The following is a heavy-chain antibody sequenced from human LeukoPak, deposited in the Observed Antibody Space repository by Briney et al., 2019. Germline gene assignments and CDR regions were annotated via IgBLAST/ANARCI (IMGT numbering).Heavy chain of an antibody. D-gene: IGHD3-9*01. Sequence: GGSLRLSCAASGFTFSSYWMSWVRQAPGKGLEWVANIKQDGSEKYYVDSVKGRFTISRDNAKNSLYLQMNSLRPEDMALYYCAKATFYDILTGPFDYWGQGALVTVSS. CDR2: IKQDGSEK. V-gene: IGHV3-7*03. CDR3: AKATFYDILTGPFDY. CDR1: GFTFSSYW. J-gene: IGHJ4*02.